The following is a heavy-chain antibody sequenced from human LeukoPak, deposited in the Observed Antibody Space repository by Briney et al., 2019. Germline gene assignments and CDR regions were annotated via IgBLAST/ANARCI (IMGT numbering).Heavy chain of an antibody. D-gene: IGHD3-9*01. CDR1: GCSISSCDYY. J-gene: IGHJ5*02. CDR2: IYCSGST. V-gene: IGHV4-31*03. CDR3: TRALSDYDILTGYLLRSGFDT. Sequence: TLSLTCTVSGCSISSCDYYWIWLRQHPGQDLVCIVYIYCSGSTYYNPSLKSRVTISVDTSKNQFSLKLSPVTGADTAVYYCTRALSDYDILTGYLLRSGFDTWGQGTLVTVS.